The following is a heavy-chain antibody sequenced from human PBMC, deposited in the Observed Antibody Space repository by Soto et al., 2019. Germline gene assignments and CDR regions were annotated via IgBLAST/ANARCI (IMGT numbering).Heavy chain of an antibody. CDR3: ARLHGYCISSSCHGHYAMDV. CDR1: GGSISSGGYY. Sequence: SETLSLTCTVSGGSISSGGYYWSWIRQHPGKGLEWIGYIYYSGSTYYNPSLKSRVTISVDTSKNQFSLKLSSETAADTAVYYCARLHGYCISSSCHGHYAMDVWGQGTTVTVSS. V-gene: IGHV4-31*03. CDR2: IYYSGST. J-gene: IGHJ6*02. D-gene: IGHD2-2*01.